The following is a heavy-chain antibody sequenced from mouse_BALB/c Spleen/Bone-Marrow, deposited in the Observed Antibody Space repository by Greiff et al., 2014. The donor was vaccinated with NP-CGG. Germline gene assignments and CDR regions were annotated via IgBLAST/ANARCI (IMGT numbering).Heavy chain of an antibody. CDR3: TRDGDGYYPYTLDN. CDR1: GYTFTDYE. CDR2: IHPRSGGT. Sequence: VQLQQSGAELVRPGASVKLSCKALGYTFTDYEIHWVKQTPVHGLEWIGAIHPRSGGTAYNQKFKGKATLTADKSSSIAYMELSSLTSEDSAVYYCTRDGDGYYPYTLDNWGQETSVTVSS. J-gene: IGHJ4*01. D-gene: IGHD2-3*01. V-gene: IGHV1-15*01.